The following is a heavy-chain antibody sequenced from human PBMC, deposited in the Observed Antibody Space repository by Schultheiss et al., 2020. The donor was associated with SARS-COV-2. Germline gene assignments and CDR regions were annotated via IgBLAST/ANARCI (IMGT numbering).Heavy chain of an antibody. CDR1: GGSISSGGYY. CDR3: ARQGRSIAVAAY. D-gene: IGHD6-19*01. V-gene: IGHV4-39*01. Sequence: SETLSLTCTVSGGSISSGGYYWSWIRQHPGKGLEWIGYTYYSGSTYYNPSLKSRVTISVDTSKNQFSLKRSSVTAADTAVYYCARQGRSIAVAAYWGQGTLVTVSS. CDR2: TYYSGST. J-gene: IGHJ4*02.